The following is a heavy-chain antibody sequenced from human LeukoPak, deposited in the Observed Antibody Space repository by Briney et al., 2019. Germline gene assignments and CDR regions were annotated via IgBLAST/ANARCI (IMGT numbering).Heavy chain of an antibody. J-gene: IGHJ5*02. CDR1: GFRFSTYW. D-gene: IGHD1-1*01. V-gene: IGHV3-74*01. Sequence: PGRSLRLSCAASGFRFSTYWMHWVRQAPGKGLVWVSRINGDGSSTSYADSVKGRFTISRDNAKNTLYLQMNSLRAEDTAVYYCARDGHGNWNDGGWFDPWGQGTLVTVSS. CDR3: ARDGHGNWNDGGWFDP. CDR2: INGDGSST.